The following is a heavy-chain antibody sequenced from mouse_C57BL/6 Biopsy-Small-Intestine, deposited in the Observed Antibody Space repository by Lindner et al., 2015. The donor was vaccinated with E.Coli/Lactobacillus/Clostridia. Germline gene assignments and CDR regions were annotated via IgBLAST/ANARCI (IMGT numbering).Heavy chain of an antibody. Sequence: VQLQESGPELVKPGASVKISCKASGYSFTDFYINWVKQRPGQGLEWIGWIYPGSGSTKYNEKFTSKATLTVGTSSNTAYIHLSSLTSEDSVVYFCARTGRVFDYWGQGTTLTVSS. J-gene: IGHJ2*01. V-gene: IGHV1-84*01. CDR3: ARTGRVFDY. CDR1: GYSFTDFY. D-gene: IGHD4-1*01. CDR2: IYPGSGST.